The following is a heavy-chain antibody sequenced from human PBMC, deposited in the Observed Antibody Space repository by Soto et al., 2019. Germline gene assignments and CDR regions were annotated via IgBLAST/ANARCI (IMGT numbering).Heavy chain of an antibody. CDR3: AKDSIQVGYGDYVGLFDY. Sequence: GGSLRLSCAASGFTFSSYAMSWVRQAPGKGLEWVSAISGSGGSTYYADSVKGRFTISRDNSKNTLYLQMNSLRAEDTAVYYCAKDSIQVGYGDYVGLFDYWGQGTLVTVSS. CDR2: ISGSGGST. CDR1: GFTFSSYA. J-gene: IGHJ4*02. D-gene: IGHD4-17*01. V-gene: IGHV3-23*01.